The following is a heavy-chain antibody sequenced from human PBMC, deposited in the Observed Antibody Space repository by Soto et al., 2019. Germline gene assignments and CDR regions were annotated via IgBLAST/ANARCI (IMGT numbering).Heavy chain of an antibody. J-gene: IGHJ4*02. D-gene: IGHD2-15*01. CDR2: ISGSGGST. CDR3: SSFYCSGGSCYGVLAY. Sequence: TGESQRNSCTASEFNFRSYAMSWVRQAPGKGLEWVSAISGSGGSTYYADSVKGRFTISRDNSKNTLYLQMNSLRAEDTAVYYCSSFYCSGGSCYGVLAYWGQGTLVTVSS. V-gene: IGHV3-23*01. CDR1: EFNFRSYA.